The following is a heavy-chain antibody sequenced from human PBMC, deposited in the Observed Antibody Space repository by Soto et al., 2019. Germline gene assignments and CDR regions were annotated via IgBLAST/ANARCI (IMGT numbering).Heavy chain of an antibody. Sequence: SVKVSCKASGFTFTSSAVQWLRQARGQRLEWIGWIVVGSGNTNYAQKFQERVTITRDMSTSIAYMELSSLRSEDTAVYYCAADHFSYCGGDCYSDYYGMDVWGQGTTVTVSS. CDR3: AADHFSYCGGDCYSDYYGMDV. CDR2: IVVGSGNT. V-gene: IGHV1-58*01. D-gene: IGHD2-21*02. CDR1: GFTFTSSA. J-gene: IGHJ6*02.